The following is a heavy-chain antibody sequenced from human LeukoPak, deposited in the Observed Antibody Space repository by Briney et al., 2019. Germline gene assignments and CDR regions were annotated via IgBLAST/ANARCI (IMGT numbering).Heavy chain of an antibody. D-gene: IGHD3-10*01. CDR2: IIPIFGTA. Sequence: GASVKVSCKASGGTFSSYAISWVRRAPGQGLEWMGGIIPIFGTANYAQKFQDRVTITADKSTSTAYMELSSLRSEDTAVYYCSLWFGELFGGEVDYWGQGTLVTVSS. J-gene: IGHJ4*02. CDR3: SLWFGELFGGEVDY. CDR1: GGTFSSYA. V-gene: IGHV1-69*06.